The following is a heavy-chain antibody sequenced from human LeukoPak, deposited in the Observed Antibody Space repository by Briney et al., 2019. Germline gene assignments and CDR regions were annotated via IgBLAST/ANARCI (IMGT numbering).Heavy chain of an antibody. CDR1: GGSISNYY. D-gene: IGHD3-10*01. J-gene: IGHJ4*02. Sequence: SETLSLTCTVSGGSISNYYWSWIRQPPGKGLEWIGYIYYSGSTNYNASLKSRVTISVDTSKNQFSLKLNSVTAADTAVYYCAATSHYGSGTYDYWGQGSLVTVSS. CDR3: AATSHYGSGTYDY. CDR2: IYYSGST. V-gene: IGHV4-59*08.